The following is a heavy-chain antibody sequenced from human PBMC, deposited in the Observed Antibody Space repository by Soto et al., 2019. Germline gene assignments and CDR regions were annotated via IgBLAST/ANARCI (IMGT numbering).Heavy chain of an antibody. CDR2: ITSDGRST. CDR1: GFSFSDDG. J-gene: IGHJ6*02. Sequence: PGGSLRLSCVGSGFSFSDDGMHWLRRAPGKGLEWVSRITSDGRSTTYADSVKGRFTISRDNAKNTLYLQMNSLRVEDTAVYYCARQYGMDVWGQGTTVTVSS. V-gene: IGHV3-74*01. CDR3: ARQYGMDV.